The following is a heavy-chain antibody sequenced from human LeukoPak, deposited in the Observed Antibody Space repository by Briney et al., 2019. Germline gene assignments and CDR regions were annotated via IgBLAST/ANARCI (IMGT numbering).Heavy chain of an antibody. CDR2: IKGDGSEK. J-gene: IGHJ4*02. CDR3: AKDSGWPFDY. V-gene: IGHV3-7*03. Sequence: GGSLRLSCAGSGFTFNRHWMSWVRQAPGKGLEWVANIKGDGSEKYYVDSVKGRFTISRDNAKNSLYLQMSSLRGEDTAVYYCAKDSGWPFDYWGQGTLVNVSS. D-gene: IGHD6-19*01. CDR1: GFTFNRHW.